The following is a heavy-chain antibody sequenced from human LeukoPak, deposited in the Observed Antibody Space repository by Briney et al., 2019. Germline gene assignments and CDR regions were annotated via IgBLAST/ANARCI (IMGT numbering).Heavy chain of an antibody. Sequence: KPSETLSLTCAVYGGSFSGYYWSWIRRPPGKGLEWIGEINHSGSTNYNPSLKSRVTISVDTSKNQFSLKLSSVTAADTAVYYCARESTVTTNEENWFDPWGQGTLVTVSS. CDR2: INHSGST. V-gene: IGHV4-34*01. J-gene: IGHJ5*02. D-gene: IGHD4-17*01. CDR1: GGSFSGYY. CDR3: ARESTVTTNEENWFDP.